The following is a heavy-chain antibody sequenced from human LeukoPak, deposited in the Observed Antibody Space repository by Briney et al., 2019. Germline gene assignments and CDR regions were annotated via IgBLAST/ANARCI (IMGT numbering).Heavy chain of an antibody. Sequence: SETLSLTCIVSGGSLNSYYWSWIRQPAGKGLEWIGRIYTSGSTNYNPSLKSRVTMSVDMSRNQFSLKLSSVTAADTAVYFCARGAYYYDSSGLGLGYWGQGSLVTVSS. J-gene: IGHJ4*02. V-gene: IGHV4-4*07. CDR3: ARGAYYYDSSGLGLGY. D-gene: IGHD3-22*01. CDR1: GGSLNSYY. CDR2: IYTSGST.